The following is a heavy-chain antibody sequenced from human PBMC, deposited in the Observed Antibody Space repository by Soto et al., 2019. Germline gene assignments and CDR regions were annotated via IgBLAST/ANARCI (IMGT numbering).Heavy chain of an antibody. V-gene: IGHV3-23*01. CDR2: ISGSGGST. J-gene: IGHJ6*02. CDR1: GFTFSSYA. CDR3: ANYCSSTSCYAYYYYGMDV. D-gene: IGHD2-2*01. Sequence: GGSLRLSCAASGFTFSSYAMSWVRQAPGKGLEWVSAISGSGGSTYYADSVKGRFTISRDNSKNTLYLQMNSLRAEDTAVYYCANYCSSTSCYAYYYYGMDVWGQGTTVTVYS.